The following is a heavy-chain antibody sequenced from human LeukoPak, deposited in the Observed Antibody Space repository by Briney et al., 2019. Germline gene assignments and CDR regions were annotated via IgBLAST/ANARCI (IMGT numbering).Heavy chain of an antibody. CDR1: GFTFSSYS. Sequence: GGSLRLSCAASGFTFSSYSMNWVRQAPGKGLEWVSSISSSSSYIYYADSVKGRFTISRDNSKNSLYLQMNSLRAEDTALYYCAKERGYSGYDPHFDYWGQGTLVTVSS. J-gene: IGHJ4*02. D-gene: IGHD5-12*01. CDR3: AKERGYSGYDPHFDY. V-gene: IGHV3-21*04. CDR2: ISSSSSYI.